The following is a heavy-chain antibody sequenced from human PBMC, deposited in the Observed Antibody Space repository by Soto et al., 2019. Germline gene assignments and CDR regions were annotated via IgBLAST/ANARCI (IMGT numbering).Heavy chain of an antibody. Sequence: ASVKVSCKASGYTFTSYGISWVRQAPGQGLEWMGWISAYNGNTNYAQKLQGRVTMTTDTSTSTAYMELRSLRSDDTAVYYCARWFGKGYYVGVGYGMYVWGKGTTVTVSS. CDR1: GYTFTSYG. V-gene: IGHV1-18*01. CDR2: ISAYNGNT. CDR3: ARWFGKGYYVGVGYGMYV. D-gene: IGHD3-16*01. J-gene: IGHJ6*04.